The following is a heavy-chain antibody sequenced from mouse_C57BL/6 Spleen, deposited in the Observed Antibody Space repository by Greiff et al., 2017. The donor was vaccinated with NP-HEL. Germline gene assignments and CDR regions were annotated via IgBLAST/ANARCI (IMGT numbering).Heavy chain of an antibody. CDR2: FYPGSGSI. CDR3: ARHWLPLLLRPYYFDY. CDR1: GYTFTEYT. J-gene: IGHJ2*01. V-gene: IGHV1-62-2*01. Sequence: QVQLQQSGAELVKPGASVKLSCKASGYTFTEYTIHWVKQRSGQGLEWIGWFYPGSGSIKYNEKFKDKATLTADKSSSTVYMELSRLTSEDSAVYFCARHWLPLLLRPYYFDYWGQGTTLTVSS. D-gene: IGHD1-1*01.